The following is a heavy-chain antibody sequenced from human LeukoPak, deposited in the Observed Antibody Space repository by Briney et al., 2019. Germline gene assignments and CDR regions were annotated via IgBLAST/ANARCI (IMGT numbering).Heavy chain of an antibody. V-gene: IGHV3-21*01. D-gene: IGHD2-15*01. CDR2: ISSSSSSYI. Sequence: GGSLRLSCAASGFTFSSYSMNWVRQAPGKGLEWVSSISSSSSSYIYYADSVKGRFTISRDDAKNSLYLQMNSLRAEDTAVYYCARDADPYCSGGSCYPRVDYWGQGTLVTVSS. J-gene: IGHJ4*02. CDR3: ARDADPYCSGGSCYPRVDY. CDR1: GFTFSSYS.